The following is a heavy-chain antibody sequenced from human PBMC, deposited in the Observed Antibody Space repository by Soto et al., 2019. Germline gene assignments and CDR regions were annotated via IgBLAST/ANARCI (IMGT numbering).Heavy chain of an antibody. Sequence: PGGSLRLSCAASGFTFSSYSMNWVRQAPGKGLEWVSSISSSSSYIYYADSVKGRFTISRDNAKNSLYLQMNSLRAEDTAVYYCARWGYCSFSCCYGAVLSGMYVWGKGTTVPVSS. CDR2: ISSSSSYI. J-gene: IGHJ6*04. V-gene: IGHV3-21*01. D-gene: IGHD2-2*01. CDR1: GFTFSSYS. CDR3: ARWGYCSFSCCYGAVLSGMYV.